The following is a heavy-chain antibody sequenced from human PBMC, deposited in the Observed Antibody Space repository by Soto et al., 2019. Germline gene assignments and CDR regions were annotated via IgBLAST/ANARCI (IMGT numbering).Heavy chain of an antibody. J-gene: IGHJ3*02. CDR1: GGSFSGYY. D-gene: IGHD6-13*01. CDR3: ARAEAWQRLVEDDAFVI. CDR2: INHSGST. Sequence: QVQLQQWGAGLLKPSETLSLTCAVYGGSFSGYYWSWIRQRPGNGLEWVGEINHSGSTNYNPSLKSRVTISVDLIKNHFSLKLSSVTAADTVVYYCARAEAWQRLVEDDAFVIWGQGTMVTGSS. V-gene: IGHV4-34*01.